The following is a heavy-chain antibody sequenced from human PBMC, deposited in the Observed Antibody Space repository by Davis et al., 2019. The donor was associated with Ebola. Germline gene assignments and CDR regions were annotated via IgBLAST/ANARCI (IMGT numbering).Heavy chain of an antibody. J-gene: IGHJ6*02. CDR2: INHSGST. CDR1: GGSFSGYY. Sequence: SETLSLTCAVYGGSFSGYYWSWIRQPPGKGLEWIGEINHSGSTNYNPSLKSRVTISVDTSKNQFSLKLSSVTAADTAVYYCARGGFGGSYLFYYYGMDVWGQGTTVTVSS. D-gene: IGHD1-26*01. V-gene: IGHV4-34*01. CDR3: ARGGFGGSYLFYYYGMDV.